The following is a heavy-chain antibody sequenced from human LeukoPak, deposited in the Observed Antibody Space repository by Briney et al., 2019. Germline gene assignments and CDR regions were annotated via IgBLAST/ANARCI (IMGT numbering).Heavy chain of an antibody. CDR3: ATDIRNSLGATYLDY. CDR2: ISGSGDTT. J-gene: IGHJ4*02. V-gene: IGHV3-23*01. D-gene: IGHD1-26*01. Sequence: ETLSLTCTVSGGSISSYYWSWIRQPPGKGLEWVSTISGSGDTTYDADSVKGRFTISRDNSKNTLFLQMNSLRAEDTAVYYCATDIRNSLGATYLDYWGQGTLVTVSS. CDR1: GGSISSYY.